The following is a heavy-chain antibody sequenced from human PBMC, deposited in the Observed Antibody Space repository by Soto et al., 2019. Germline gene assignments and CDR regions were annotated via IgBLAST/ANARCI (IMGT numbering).Heavy chain of an antibody. Sequence: PSQTLSLTCVISGDSVSSNSAAWNWIRQSPSRGLEWLGRTYYRSKWYNEYAASVKSRITINPDTSKNQFSLHLNSVTPEDTAVYYCVREGEYSGHGLRGWGQGTLVTVSS. V-gene: IGHV6-1*01. CDR3: VREGEYSGHGLRG. CDR1: GDSVSSNSAA. J-gene: IGHJ4*02. CDR2: TYYRSKWYN. D-gene: IGHD5-12*01.